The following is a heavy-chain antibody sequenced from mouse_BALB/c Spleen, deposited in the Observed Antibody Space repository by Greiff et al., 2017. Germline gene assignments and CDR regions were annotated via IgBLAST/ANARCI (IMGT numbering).Heavy chain of an antibody. J-gene: IGHJ4*01. CDR3: ARGTVGAMDY. Sequence: EVKLEESGGGLVQPGGSRKLSCAASGFTFSSFGMHWVRQAPEKGLEWVAYISSGSSTIYYADTVKGRFTISRDNPKNTLFLQMTSLRSEDTAMYYCARGTVGAMDYWGQGTSVTVSS. D-gene: IGHD1-1*01. CDR2: ISSGSSTI. CDR1: GFTFSSFG. V-gene: IGHV5-17*02.